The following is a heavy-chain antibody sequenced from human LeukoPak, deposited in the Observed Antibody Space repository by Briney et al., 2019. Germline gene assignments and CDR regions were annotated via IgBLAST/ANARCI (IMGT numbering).Heavy chain of an antibody. Sequence: GGSLRLSCAASGFTFSDYYMSWIRQAPGKGLEWVSYISSSGSTIYYADSVKGRFTISRDNAKNSLYLQMNSLRAEDTAVYYCAREGGPIVVVTYLPDYWGQGTLVTVSS. D-gene: IGHD2-21*02. V-gene: IGHV3-11*01. J-gene: IGHJ4*02. CDR2: ISSSGSTI. CDR3: AREGGPIVVVTYLPDY. CDR1: GFTFSDYY.